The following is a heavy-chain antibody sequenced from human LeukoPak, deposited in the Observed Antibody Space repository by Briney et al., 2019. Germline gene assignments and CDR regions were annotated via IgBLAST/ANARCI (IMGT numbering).Heavy chain of an antibody. CDR2: IYHSGST. J-gene: IGHJ5*02. CDR1: GYSISSGYY. Sequence: SETLSLTCTVSGYSISSGYYWGWIRQPPGKGLEWIGSIYHSGSTYYNPSLKSRVTISVDTSKNQFSLKLSSVTAADTAVYYCARDRHPYYYDSSGYYNWFDPWGQGTLVTVSS. V-gene: IGHV4-38-2*02. CDR3: ARDRHPYYYDSSGYYNWFDP. D-gene: IGHD3-22*01.